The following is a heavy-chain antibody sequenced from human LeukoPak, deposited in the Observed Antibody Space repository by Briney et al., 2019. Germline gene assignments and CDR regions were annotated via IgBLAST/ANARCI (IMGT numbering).Heavy chain of an antibody. D-gene: IGHD3-10*01. CDR2: IYNGGSA. V-gene: IGHV4-39*01. CDR3: ARPRRVRGGQNEFES. CDR1: GVSISSSSDF. Sequence: SGTLSLTCTVSGVSISSSSDFWGWIRPPPGKTLDWIVSIYNGGSAVYNEPLKSQVTISLDTPKNQNSLQLNSVTAADAAVYYYARPRRVRGGQNEFESYGQGNLVTVTA. J-gene: IGHJ5*01.